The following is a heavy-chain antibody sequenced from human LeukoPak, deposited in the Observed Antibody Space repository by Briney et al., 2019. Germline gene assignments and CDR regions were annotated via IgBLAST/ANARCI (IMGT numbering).Heavy chain of an antibody. V-gene: IGHV3-23*01. J-gene: IGHJ4*02. CDR1: GFTFSSYA. CDR2: ISGSGGST. D-gene: IGHD3-10*01. Sequence: GGSLRLSCAASGFTFSSYAMSWVRQAPGKGLEWVSAISGSGGSTYYADSVKGRFTISRDNSKNTLYLQMNSLRAEDTAVYYCAKDLTDYGSGSYPPSVFDYWGQGTLVTVSS. CDR3: AKDLTDYGSGSYPPSVFDY.